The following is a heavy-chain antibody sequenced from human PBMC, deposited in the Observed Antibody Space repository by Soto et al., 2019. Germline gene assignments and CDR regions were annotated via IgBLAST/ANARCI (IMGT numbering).Heavy chain of an antibody. CDR1: GGSISSSSYY. J-gene: IGHJ5*02. Sequence: SETLSLTCTVSGGSISSSSYYWGWIRQPPGKGLEWIGSIYYSGSSYYNPSLKSRVTISVDTSKNQFSLKLSSVTAADTAVYYCASGYYYGSGSLNWFDPWGQGTLVTVSS. D-gene: IGHD3-10*01. V-gene: IGHV4-39*01. CDR2: IYYSGSS. CDR3: ASGYYYGSGSLNWFDP.